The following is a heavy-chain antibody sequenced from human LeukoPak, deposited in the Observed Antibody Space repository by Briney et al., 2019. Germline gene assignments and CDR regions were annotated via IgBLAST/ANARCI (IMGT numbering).Heavy chain of an antibody. CDR1: GGVISTYY. CDR3: ARHWSGYTYAGKYYFYGMDV. CDR2: IYYTGST. Sequence: SSETLSLPCTGSGGVISTYYWSWIRQPPGKGLEWIGYIYYTGSTNYNPSLKKRVTISVDTSKNQISLKLSSVTATDTAVYYCARHWSGYTYAGKYYFYGMDVWGQGTTVTVSS. D-gene: IGHD5-18*01. V-gene: IGHV4-59*08. J-gene: IGHJ6*02.